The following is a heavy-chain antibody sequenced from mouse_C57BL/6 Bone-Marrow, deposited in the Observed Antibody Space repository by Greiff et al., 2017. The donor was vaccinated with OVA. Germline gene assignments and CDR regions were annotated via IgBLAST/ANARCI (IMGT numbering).Heavy chain of an antibody. D-gene: IGHD1-1*01. CDR3: AHYGSRLDLHD. CDR2: IAPSDSYI. Sequence: QVQLQQPGAELVRPGTSVKLSCKASGYTFTNYWMHWVKQRPGHGLEWIGVIAPSDSYINYNQKFKGRATLTVDTSSSTAYMHLSSLTSEDSAVYYCAHYGSRLDLHDWGQGTSLTVSS. V-gene: IGHV1-59*01. J-gene: IGHJ2*02. CDR1: GYTFTNYW.